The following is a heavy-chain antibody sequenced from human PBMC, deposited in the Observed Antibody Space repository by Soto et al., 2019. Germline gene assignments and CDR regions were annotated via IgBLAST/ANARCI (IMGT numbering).Heavy chain of an antibody. CDR3: ARVPLYCSGGSCYPGYYYGMDV. V-gene: IGHV1-69*12. J-gene: IGHJ6*02. CDR1: GGTFSSYA. CDR2: IIPIFGTA. Sequence: QVQLVQSGAEVKKPGSSVKVSCKASGGTFSSYAISWVRQAPGQGLEWMGGIIPIFGTATYAQKFQGRVTITADESTSTAYMELSSLRSEDTAVYYCARVPLYCSGGSCYPGYYYGMDVWGPGTTVTVS. D-gene: IGHD2-15*01.